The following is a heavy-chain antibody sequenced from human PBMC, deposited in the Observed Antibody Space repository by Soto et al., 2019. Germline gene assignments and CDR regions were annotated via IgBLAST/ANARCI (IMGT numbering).Heavy chain of an antibody. D-gene: IGHD6-19*01. Sequence: GASVKVSCKASGGTFSSYAISWVRQAPGQGLEWMGGIIPIFGTANYAQKFQGRVTITADESTSTAYMELSSLRSEDTAVYYCARGKAGLAVAGQYYYYYGMDVWGQGTTVTVSS. CDR2: IIPIFGTA. CDR3: ARGKAGLAVAGQYYYYYGMDV. V-gene: IGHV1-69*13. J-gene: IGHJ6*02. CDR1: GGTFSSYA.